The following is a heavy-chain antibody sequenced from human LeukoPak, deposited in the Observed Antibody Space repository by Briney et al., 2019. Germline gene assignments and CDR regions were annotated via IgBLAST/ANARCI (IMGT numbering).Heavy chain of an antibody. V-gene: IGHV1-2*02. CDR3: ARAGVWDYSDSSGYHNAAFDI. CDR2: INPSSGGT. Sequence: ASVKVSCKASGYTFTDYYMHWVRQAPGQGLEWMGWINPSSGGTNYAQKFQGRVTVTRDTSISTAYMDLSRLRSDDTAVYYCARAGVWDYSDSSGYHNAAFDIWGQGTMVTVSS. J-gene: IGHJ3*02. CDR1: GYTFTDYY. D-gene: IGHD3-22*01.